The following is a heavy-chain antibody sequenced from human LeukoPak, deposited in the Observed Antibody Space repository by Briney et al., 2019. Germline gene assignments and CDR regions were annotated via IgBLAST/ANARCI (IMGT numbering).Heavy chain of an antibody. J-gene: IGHJ5*02. D-gene: IGHD3-22*01. CDR3: ASGSGYLA. CDR1: GSTFSKYW. V-gene: IGHV3-74*01. CDR2: INSDGSIT. Sequence: GGSLRLSCAASGSTFSKYWMHWVRQAPGEGLVWVSRINSDGSITTYADSVKGRFTISRDNAKNTMYLQMNSLRAEDTAVYYCASGSGYLAWGQGTLVTVSS.